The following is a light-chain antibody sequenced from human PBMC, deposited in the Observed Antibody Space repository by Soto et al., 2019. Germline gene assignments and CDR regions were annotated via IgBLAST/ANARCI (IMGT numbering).Light chain of an antibody. Sequence: QSALTQPRSVSGSPGQSITISCTGTSNDVGGYNYVSWYQQHPGKAPKLLSYDVNKRPSRVPDRFSGSKSGNTASLTISGLQAEDEADYHCCSYAGSYTFVIFGGGTKLTVL. J-gene: IGLJ2*01. V-gene: IGLV2-11*01. CDR2: DVN. CDR1: SNDVGGYNY. CDR3: CSYAGSYTFVI.